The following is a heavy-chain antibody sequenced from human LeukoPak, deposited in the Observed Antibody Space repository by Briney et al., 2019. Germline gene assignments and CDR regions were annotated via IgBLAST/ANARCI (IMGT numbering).Heavy chain of an antibody. CDR2: MNPNSGNT. D-gene: IGHD2-8*01. J-gene: IGHJ6*03. CDR1: GYTFTSYD. V-gene: IGHV1-8*01. Sequence: ASVKVSCEASGYTFTSYDINWVRQATGQGLEWMGWMNPNSGNTGYAQNFQGRVAMTGNTSMSTAYMELSGLKSEDTAVYYCARGFPVECSNGVCYSIPKKYYMDVWGKGTTVTVSS. CDR3: ARGFPVECSNGVCYSIPKKYYMDV.